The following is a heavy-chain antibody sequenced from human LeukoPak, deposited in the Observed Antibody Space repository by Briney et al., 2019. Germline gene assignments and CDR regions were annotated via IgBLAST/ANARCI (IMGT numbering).Heavy chain of an antibody. J-gene: IGHJ4*02. CDR2: IIPIFGTA. D-gene: IGHD3-22*01. Sequence: SVKVSCKASGGTFSSYAISWVRQAPGQGLEWMGGIIPIFGTANYAQKFQGRVTITADESTSTAYMELSSLRSEDTAVYYCARGGGQLNYYDSSGPEDYWGQGTLVTVSS. CDR1: GGTFSSYA. CDR3: ARGGGQLNYYDSSGPEDY. V-gene: IGHV1-69*13.